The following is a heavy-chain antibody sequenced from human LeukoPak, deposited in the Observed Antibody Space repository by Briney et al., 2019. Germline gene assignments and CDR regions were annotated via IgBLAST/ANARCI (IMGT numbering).Heavy chain of an antibody. CDR2: INPSGSST. Sequence: ASVKVSCKASGYSFTSHYMHWVRQAPGQGLEWLELINPSGSSTLYAQKFQGRITMTRDMSTTTDYMELSSLTYDDTAVYYCARDNSVGDVAWWFDPWGQGTLVTVSS. J-gene: IGHJ5*02. D-gene: IGHD1-26*01. CDR1: GYSFTSHY. V-gene: IGHV1-46*01. CDR3: ARDNSVGDVAWWFDP.